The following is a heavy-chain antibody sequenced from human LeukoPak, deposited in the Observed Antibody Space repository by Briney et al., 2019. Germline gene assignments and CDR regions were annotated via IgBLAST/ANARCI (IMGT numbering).Heavy chain of an antibody. CDR1: GGTFTSNA. V-gene: IGHV1-69*13. D-gene: IGHD5-24*01. CDR3: AREGRDGYTLDY. CDR2: IIPRFGTA. Sequence: SVKVSCKASGGTFTSNAISWLRQAPGQGLEWMGGIIPRFGTANYVQRFQGRVTITADESTSTAYMELSSLRSEDTAVYYCAREGRDGYTLDYWGQGTLVTVSS. J-gene: IGHJ4*02.